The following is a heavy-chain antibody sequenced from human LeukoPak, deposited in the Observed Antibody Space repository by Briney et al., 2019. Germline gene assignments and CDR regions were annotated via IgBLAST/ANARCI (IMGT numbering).Heavy chain of an antibody. CDR3: AADFDYYDSSGQGTHAFDI. Sequence: PGGSLRLSCAASGFTFSIYAMGWVRQAPGKGLEWVSAISGSGGGTYYADSVKGRFTISRDNSKNTLYLQMNSLRAEDTAVYYCAADFDYYDSSGQGTHAFDIWGQGTMVTVSS. CDR2: ISGSGGGT. V-gene: IGHV3-23*01. D-gene: IGHD3-22*01. J-gene: IGHJ3*02. CDR1: GFTFSIYA.